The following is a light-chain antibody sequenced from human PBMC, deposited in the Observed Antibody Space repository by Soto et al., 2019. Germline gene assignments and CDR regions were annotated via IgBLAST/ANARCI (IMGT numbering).Light chain of an antibody. CDR1: SGDVGGYNY. CDR2: DVS. V-gene: IGLV2-11*01. CDR3: CSYAGSYTRV. J-gene: IGLJ1*01. Sequence: APSQPRSGCRCPGRSVPIIRTGASGDVGGYNYVSWYQQHPGKAPKLMIYDVSKRPSGVPDRFSGSKSGNTASLTISGLQAEDEADYYCCSYAGSYTRVFGTGTKVTVL.